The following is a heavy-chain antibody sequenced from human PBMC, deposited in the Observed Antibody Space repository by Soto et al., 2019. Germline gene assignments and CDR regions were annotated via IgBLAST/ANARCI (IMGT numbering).Heavy chain of an antibody. J-gene: IGHJ4*02. D-gene: IGHD1-1*01. CDR3: ARDWGGQLGIDF. CDR1: GYTFSSFL. CDR2: IRVQTGDT. Sequence: VQLVQSEAEVKKPGASVKVSCQTSGYTFSSFLITWVRQAPGQGLEWVGPIRVQTGDTRYAQRIQGRVSMTTDTSTTTAYMELRGLTSDDPVVYYCARDWGGQLGIDFWGQGTMVSVSS. V-gene: IGHV1-18*01.